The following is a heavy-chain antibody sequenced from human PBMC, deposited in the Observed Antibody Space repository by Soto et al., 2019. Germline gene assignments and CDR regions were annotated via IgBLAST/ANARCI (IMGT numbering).Heavy chain of an antibody. CDR1: GYTFTIYG. CDR2: ISPDNGNT. CDR3: ARALGYSGYAGMDV. D-gene: IGHD5-12*01. V-gene: IGHV1-18*01. Sequence: ASVKVSCKASGYTFTIYGINWVRQAPGQGLEWMGWISPDNGNTNYAQKLQGRVTMTTDTSTNTAYMELRSLRSDDTAVYYCARALGYSGYAGMDVWGQGTXVTVSS. J-gene: IGHJ6*02.